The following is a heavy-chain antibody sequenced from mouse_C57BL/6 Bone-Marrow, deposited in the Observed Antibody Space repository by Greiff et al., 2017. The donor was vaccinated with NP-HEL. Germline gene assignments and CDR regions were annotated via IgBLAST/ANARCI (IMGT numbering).Heavy chain of an antibody. Sequence: DVKLVESGGGLVQSGRSLRLSCATSGFTFSDFYMEWVRQAPGKGLEWIAASRNKANDYTTEYSASVKGRFIVSRDTSQSILYLQMNALRAEDTAIYYCAREGGGSGWYFEVWGTGTTVTVSS. D-gene: IGHD1-1*01. CDR1: GFTFSDFY. CDR3: AREGGGSGWYFEV. CDR2: SRNKANDYTT. J-gene: IGHJ1*03. V-gene: IGHV7-1*01.